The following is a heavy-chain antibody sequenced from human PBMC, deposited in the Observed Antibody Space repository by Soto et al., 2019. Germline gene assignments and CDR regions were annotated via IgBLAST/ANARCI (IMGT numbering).Heavy chain of an antibody. CDR3: ARDRGGVASNWFDP. D-gene: IGHD3-10*01. J-gene: IGHJ5*02. CDR1: GGSISSYY. CDR2: IHYSGST. V-gene: IGHV4-59*01. Sequence: QVQLRESGPGLVKPSETLSLTCTVSGGSISSYYWTWIRQPPGKGLEWIGYIHYSGSTNYNPSLKSRVTISVDTSKNHFSLNLSSVTAADTAMYYCARDRGGVASNWFDPWGQGTLVAVSS.